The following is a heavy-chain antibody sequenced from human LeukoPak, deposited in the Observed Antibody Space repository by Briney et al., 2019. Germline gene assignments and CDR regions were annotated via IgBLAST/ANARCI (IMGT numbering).Heavy chain of an antibody. CDR3: TRGSYG. Sequence: ASVKVSCKASGYSFTTSDSNWVRQATGQGLEWMGWMNPDSGDTGYAQKFQGRLTITRHTSINTAYMELSGLRSDDSAVYYCTRGSYGWGQGTLVTVSS. CDR2: MNPDSGDT. CDR1: GYSFTTSD. V-gene: IGHV1-8*03. D-gene: IGHD3-10*01. J-gene: IGHJ4*02.